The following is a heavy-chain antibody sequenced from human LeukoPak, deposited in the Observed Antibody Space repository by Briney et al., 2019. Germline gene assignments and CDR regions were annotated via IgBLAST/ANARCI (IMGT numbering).Heavy chain of an antibody. Sequence: GGSLRLSCAASGFTFSSYGMHWVRQAPGKGLEWVSYISSSGSTIYYADSVKGRFTISRDNAKNSLYLQMNSLRAEDTAVYYCARDGYSSGWHFFGYWGQGTLVTVSS. CDR3: ARDGYSSGWHFFGY. CDR2: ISSSGSTI. D-gene: IGHD6-19*01. V-gene: IGHV3-48*04. CDR1: GFTFSSYG. J-gene: IGHJ4*02.